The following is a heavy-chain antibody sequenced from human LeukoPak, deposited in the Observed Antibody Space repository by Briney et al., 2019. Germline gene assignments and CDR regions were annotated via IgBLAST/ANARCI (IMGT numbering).Heavy chain of an antibody. J-gene: IGHJ5*02. CDR1: GYTFTGYY. Sequence: ASVKVSCKASGYTFTGYYMHWVRQAPGQGLEWMGWINPNSGGTSYAQKFQGRVTMTRDTSISTAYMELSRLRSDDTAVYYCARSDDDYGDYGGWFDPWGQGTLVTVSS. CDR3: ARSDDDYGDYGGWFDP. D-gene: IGHD4-17*01. CDR2: INPNSGGT. V-gene: IGHV1-2*02.